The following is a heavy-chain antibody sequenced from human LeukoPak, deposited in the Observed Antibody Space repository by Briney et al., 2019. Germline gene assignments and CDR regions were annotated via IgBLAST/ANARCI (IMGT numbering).Heavy chain of an antibody. V-gene: IGHV4-39*07. J-gene: IGHJ6*03. CDR2: IYYSGST. CDR1: GGSISSSSYY. Sequence: SETLSLTCTVSGGSISSSSYYWGWIRQPPGKGLEWIGSIYYSGSTYYNPSLKSRVTISVDTSKNQFSLKLSSVTAADTAVYYCTRGPSTYNYAYYFYMDVWGKGTTVTVSS. D-gene: IGHD5-18*01. CDR3: TRGPSTYNYAYYFYMDV.